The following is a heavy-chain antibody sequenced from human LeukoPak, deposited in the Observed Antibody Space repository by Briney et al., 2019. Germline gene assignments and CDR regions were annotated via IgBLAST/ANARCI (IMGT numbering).Heavy chain of an antibody. CDR2: IKHDGSEK. CDR1: GFIFTNYF. V-gene: IGHV3-7*01. CDR3: ATDRGWRTSGYYLYYFEY. Sequence: GGSLRLSCAASGFIFTNYFMSWVRQAPGKGLEWVASIKHDGSEKYYVDSVRGRFTISRDNTMNSLYLQMSSLRAEDAAVYYCATDRGWRTSGYYLYYFEYSGQGTLVTYSS. J-gene: IGHJ4*02. D-gene: IGHD3-3*01.